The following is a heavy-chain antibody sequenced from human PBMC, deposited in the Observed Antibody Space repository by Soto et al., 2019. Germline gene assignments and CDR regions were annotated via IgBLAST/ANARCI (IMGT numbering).Heavy chain of an antibody. V-gene: IGHV3-21*01. Sequence: GGSLRLSCAASGFTFSSYSMNWVRQAPGKGLEWVSSISSSSYIYYADSVKGRFTISRDNAKNSLYLQMNSLRAEDTAVYYCARVLNSSSWYPPGYYYYMDVWGKGTTVTVSS. CDR2: ISSSSYI. J-gene: IGHJ6*03. CDR3: ARVLNSSSWYPPGYYYYMDV. D-gene: IGHD6-13*01. CDR1: GFTFSSYS.